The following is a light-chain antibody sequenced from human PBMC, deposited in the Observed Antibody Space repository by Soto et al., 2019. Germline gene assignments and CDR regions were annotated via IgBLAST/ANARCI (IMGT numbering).Light chain of an antibody. CDR1: QSVSNNY. V-gene: IGKV3-20*01. CDR2: GAS. Sequence: EIVLTQSPGTLSLSPGERATLSCRASQSVSNNYLASYQQKPGQAPRLLISGASNRATGIPDRFSGSGSGTDFTLAISRLEPEDFAVYYCQQYGTSPFTFGHGTRVDLK. CDR3: QQYGTSPFT. J-gene: IGKJ3*01.